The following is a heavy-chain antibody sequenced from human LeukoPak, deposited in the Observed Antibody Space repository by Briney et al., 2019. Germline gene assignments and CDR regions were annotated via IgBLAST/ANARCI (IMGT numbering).Heavy chain of an antibody. V-gene: IGHV3-74*01. CDR1: GFTFSNYW. CDR3: AREEAPVEGDDAFDI. Sequence: GGSLRLSCAASGFTFSNYWMHWVRQAPGKGLVWVSRINSDGSTTSYADSVKGRFTISRDNARKTAYLQMNSLRAEDTAVYYCAREEAPVEGDDAFDIWGQGTMVTVSS. D-gene: IGHD3-16*01. CDR2: INSDGSTT. J-gene: IGHJ3*02.